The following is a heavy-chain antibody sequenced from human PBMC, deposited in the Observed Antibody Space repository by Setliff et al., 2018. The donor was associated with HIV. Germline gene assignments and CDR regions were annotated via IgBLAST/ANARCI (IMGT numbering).Heavy chain of an antibody. J-gene: IGHJ4*02. CDR2: ITSRSADI. CDR3: ARVGPLGYCSTGACPPDY. V-gene: IGHV3-21*01. Sequence: GGSLRLSCAASGFTFSTFSMSWVRQAPGKGLEWVSSITSRSADIYYADSVRGRFTISRDNARNSLVRQMNSLRADDTAVYYCARVGPLGYCSTGACPPDYWGQGTRGTVSS. D-gene: IGHD2-8*01. CDR1: GFTFSTFS.